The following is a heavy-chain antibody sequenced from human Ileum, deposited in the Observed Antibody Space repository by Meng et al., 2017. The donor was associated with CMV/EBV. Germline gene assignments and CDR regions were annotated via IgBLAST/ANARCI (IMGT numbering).Heavy chain of an antibody. V-gene: IGHV3-72*01. CDR1: GFTFSDHH. D-gene: IGHD6-13*01. Sequence: SGFTFSDHHMDWVRQAPGKGLEWVGRIKNKANNHTTEYAASVKDRFTISRDDSKSSLNLQMNSLKTEDTAVYYCARSSSSFRTFDIWGQGTMVTVSS. CDR3: ARSSSSFRTFDI. J-gene: IGHJ3*02. CDR2: IKNKANNHTT.